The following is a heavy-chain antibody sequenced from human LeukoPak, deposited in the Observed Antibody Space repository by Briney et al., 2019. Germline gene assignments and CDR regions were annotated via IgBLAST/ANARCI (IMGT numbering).Heavy chain of an antibody. V-gene: IGHV4-59*11. CDR1: GGSISPLY. Sequence: SETLSLTCTVSGGSISPLYWSWIRQPPGKGLEFIGYIYYSGTTNYNPSLKRRVTLSVDTSKNQFSLKLSSVTAADTAVYYCARGGVAAKYYFDYWGQGTLVTVSS. CDR2: IYYSGTT. CDR3: ARGGVAAKYYFDY. D-gene: IGHD3-10*01. J-gene: IGHJ4*02.